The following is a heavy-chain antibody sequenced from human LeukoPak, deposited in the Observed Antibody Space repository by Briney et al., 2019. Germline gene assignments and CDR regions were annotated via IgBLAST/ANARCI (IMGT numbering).Heavy chain of an antibody. J-gene: IGHJ4*02. V-gene: IGHV4-34*01. D-gene: IGHD1-26*01. CDR1: GGSFSGYY. Sequence: SETLSLTCAVYGGSFSGYYWSWIRQPPEKGLEWIGEINHSGSTNYSPSLKSRVTISVDTSKNQFSLKLSSVTAADTAVYYCASLTMAEWELPAFDYWGQGTLVTVSS. CDR3: ASLTMAEWELPAFDY. CDR2: INHSGST.